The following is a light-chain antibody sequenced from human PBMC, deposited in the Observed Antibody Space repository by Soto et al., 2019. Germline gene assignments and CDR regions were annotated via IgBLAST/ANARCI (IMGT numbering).Light chain of an antibody. CDR2: LSSDGSH. V-gene: IGLV4-69*01. CDR3: QTWDTGARVV. CDR1: SGHSSYA. J-gene: IGLJ2*01. Sequence: QLVLTQSPSASASLGAPVKLTCTLSSGHSSYAIAWHQQQPEKGPRYLMKLSSDGSHSKGDGIPDRFSGSSSGAERYLTISSLQSEDEADYYCQTWDTGARVVFGGGTQLTVL.